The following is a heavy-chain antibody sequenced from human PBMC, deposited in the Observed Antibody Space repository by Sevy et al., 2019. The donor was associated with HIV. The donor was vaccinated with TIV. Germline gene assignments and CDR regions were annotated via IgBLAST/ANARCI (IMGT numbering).Heavy chain of an antibody. CDR3: TRGYYYDSSGYSDY. CDR1: GFTFGDYA. V-gene: IGHV3-49*03. Sequence: GGSLRLSFTGSGFTFGDYAMSWFRQAPGRGREWVGFIRGKDYGGATEYAGSVKGRFTISRDDSKSIADLQMNSLKTEDTAVYYCTRGYYYDSSGYSDYWGQGTLVTVSS. J-gene: IGHJ4*02. CDR2: IRGKDYGGAT. D-gene: IGHD3-22*01.